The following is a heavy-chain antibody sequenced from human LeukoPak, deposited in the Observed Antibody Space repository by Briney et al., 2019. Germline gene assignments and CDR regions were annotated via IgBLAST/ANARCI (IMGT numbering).Heavy chain of an antibody. V-gene: IGHV3-30-3*01. Sequence: GGSLRLSCAASGFTFSSYAMHWVRQAPGKGLEWVAVISYDGSTKYSADSVKGRFTISRDHSKNMLYLQMNSLRSEDTAVYYCARDPYLIAARVAPIGYYFDYWGQGTLVTVSS. D-gene: IGHD6-6*01. CDR2: ISYDGSTK. J-gene: IGHJ4*02. CDR3: ARDPYLIAARVAPIGYYFDY. CDR1: GFTFSSYA.